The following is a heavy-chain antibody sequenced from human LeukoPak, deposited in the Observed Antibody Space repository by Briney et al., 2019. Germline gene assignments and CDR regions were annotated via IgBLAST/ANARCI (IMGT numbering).Heavy chain of an antibody. J-gene: IGHJ3*02. CDR2: ISSSGSTI. CDR1: GFTFSDYY. Sequence: GGSPRLSCAASGFTFSDYYMSWIRQAPGKGLEWVSYISSSGSTIYYADSVKGRFTISRDNAKNSLYLQMNSLRAEDTAVYYCARGDRRGPCAFDIWGQGTMVTVSS. CDR3: ARGDRRGPCAFDI. V-gene: IGHV3-11*01.